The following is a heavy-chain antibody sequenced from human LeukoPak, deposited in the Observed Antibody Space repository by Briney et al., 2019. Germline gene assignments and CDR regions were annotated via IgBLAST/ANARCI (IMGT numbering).Heavy chain of an antibody. CDR1: GFTVSSNY. J-gene: IGHJ4*02. CDR3: ARDKGTSYLSSFDY. CDR2: IYNADTT. D-gene: IGHD6-6*01. V-gene: IGHV3-66*01. Sequence: SGGFLRPSCAASGFTVSSNYMSWVRQAPGKGLEWVSIIYNADTTYYADSVKGRFTISRDNNKNTLYLQLNSLRAEDTAVDYCARDKGTSYLSSFDYWGQGTLVTVSS.